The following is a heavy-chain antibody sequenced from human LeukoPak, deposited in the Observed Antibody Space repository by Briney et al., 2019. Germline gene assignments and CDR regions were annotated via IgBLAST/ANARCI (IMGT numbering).Heavy chain of an antibody. CDR2: IYTSGST. CDR3: AGHLIPGGAFDI. D-gene: IGHD1-14*01. V-gene: IGHV4-4*09. CDR1: GGSLSSYY. Sequence: PETLSLTCTVSGGSLSSYYWSWVRQPPGEGLEWIGYIYTSGSTNYNPPLKSGVTIPVDTSKNQFSLKLGSLTAAATAVDYLAGHLIPGGAFDIWGEGTMVTASS. J-gene: IGHJ3*02.